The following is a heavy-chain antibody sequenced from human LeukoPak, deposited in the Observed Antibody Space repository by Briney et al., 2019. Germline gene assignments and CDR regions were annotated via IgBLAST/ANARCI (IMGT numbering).Heavy chain of an antibody. CDR3: AFGPHQQWLLADY. Sequence: PGGSLRLSCAVSGVSFSSYAVGWVRQTLGKVLQLVSTITGSGDSTFYADSVNGRFTVSRDNSKNTLYLQMSSLRADDTALYYCAFGPHQQWLLADYWGQGTLVTVSS. CDR2: ITGSGDST. J-gene: IGHJ4*02. CDR1: GVSFSSYA. D-gene: IGHD6-19*01. V-gene: IGHV3-23*01.